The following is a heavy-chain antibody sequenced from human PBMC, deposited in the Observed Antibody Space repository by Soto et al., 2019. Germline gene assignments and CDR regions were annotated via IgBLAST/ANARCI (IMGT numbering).Heavy chain of an antibody. V-gene: IGHV3-30-3*02. CDR3: AKDRYFASYYFDY. CDR1: GFTFTGFA. D-gene: IGHD3-9*01. CDR2: ISYDGRNS. Sequence: SLRLSCAASGFTFTGFAVHWVRQAPGKGLEWVAVISYDGRNSHYADSVKGRLTISRDNSKNTVFLQMNSLTTEDTAIYYCAKDRYFASYYFDYWGQGTRVTVSS. J-gene: IGHJ4*02.